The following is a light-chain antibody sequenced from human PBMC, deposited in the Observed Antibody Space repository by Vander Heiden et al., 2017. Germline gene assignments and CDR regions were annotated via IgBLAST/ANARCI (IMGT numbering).Light chain of an antibody. CDR1: QSVSSSS. J-gene: IGKJ5*01. Sequence: EIVLTQSPGTLSLSPGERAIVSCRASQSVSSSSLAWYQQKPGQGPRLLIYGASSTATPIPDRFYGSGSGTDFTLTITRLEPEDFAVYYCQRDRTLAITFGQGTRLEIK. CDR2: GAS. V-gene: IGKV3-20*01. CDR3: QRDRTLAIT.